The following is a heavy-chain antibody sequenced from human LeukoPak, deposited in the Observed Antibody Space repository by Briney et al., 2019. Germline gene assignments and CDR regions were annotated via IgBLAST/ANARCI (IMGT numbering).Heavy chain of an antibody. CDR2: ISSSGSTI. V-gene: IGHV3-11*01. J-gene: IGHJ4*02. D-gene: IGHD5-24*01. CDR1: GFTFSSYA. Sequence: GGSLRLSCAASGFTFSSYAMSWIRQAPGKGLEWVSYISSSGSTIYYADSVKGRFTISRDNAKNSLYLQMNSLRAEDTAVYYCARDSGDGYPDYWGQGTLVTVSS. CDR3: ARDSGDGYPDY.